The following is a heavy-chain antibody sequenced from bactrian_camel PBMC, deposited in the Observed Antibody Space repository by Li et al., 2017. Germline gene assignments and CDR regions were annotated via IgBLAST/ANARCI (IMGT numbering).Heavy chain of an antibody. Sequence: HVQLVESGGGLVQPGGSLTLTCTVSGYYSSSCMGWFRQVPGNERGMVATLWDDEGRRSARDYADSVKGRFTVSHDYAKNTLYLQMDSLTAEDTAVYYCAATPWYGRTCRVPEKHVAYWGQGTQVTVS. CDR1: GYYSSSC. V-gene: IGHV3S54*01. CDR3: AATPWYGRTCRVPEKHVAY. J-gene: IGHJ4*01. CDR2: LWDDEGRR. D-gene: IGHD3*01.